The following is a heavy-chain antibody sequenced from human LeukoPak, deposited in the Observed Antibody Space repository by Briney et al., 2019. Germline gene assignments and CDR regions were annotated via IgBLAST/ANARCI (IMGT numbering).Heavy chain of an antibody. Sequence: GGSLRLSCAASGFTLSNYDMHWVRQAPGKGLEWVAFIRYDGSNKDYADSVKGRFTISRDNSKNTLYLQMNSLRAEDTAVYYCANYGKHDYWGQGTLVTVSS. CDR2: IRYDGSNK. J-gene: IGHJ4*02. CDR1: GFTLSNYD. CDR3: ANYGKHDY. V-gene: IGHV3-30*02. D-gene: IGHD4-17*01.